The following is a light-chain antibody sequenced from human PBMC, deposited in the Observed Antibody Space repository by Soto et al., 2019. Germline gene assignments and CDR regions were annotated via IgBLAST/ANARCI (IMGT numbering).Light chain of an antibody. V-gene: IGKV3-20*01. Sequence: IVLTQSPGTLSSSPGEGATLSCRASQSVSNNYLSWYQQRPGQSPRLLIYDTDRRATDVPDRFRGSGSGTDFTLTITRLEPEDFAVYFCQQYGRSLWTFGQGTKVDI. J-gene: IGKJ1*01. CDR2: DTD. CDR3: QQYGRSLWT. CDR1: QSVSNNY.